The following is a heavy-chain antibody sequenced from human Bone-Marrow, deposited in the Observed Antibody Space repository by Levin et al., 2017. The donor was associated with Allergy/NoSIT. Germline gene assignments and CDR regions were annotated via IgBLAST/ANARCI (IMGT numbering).Heavy chain of an antibody. D-gene: IGHD3-22*01. CDR3: AHSSYDSSGYYYFDY. J-gene: IGHJ4*02. V-gene: IGHV2-5*01. CDR1: GFSLSSSGVG. Sequence: QTLSLTCTFSGFSLSSSGVGVGWIRQPPGKALEWLAFIYWNDDKRYSPSLKSRLTITKDTSKNQVVLTLTNMDPVDTATYYCAHSSYDSSGYYYFDYWGQGTLVTVSS. CDR2: IYWNDDK.